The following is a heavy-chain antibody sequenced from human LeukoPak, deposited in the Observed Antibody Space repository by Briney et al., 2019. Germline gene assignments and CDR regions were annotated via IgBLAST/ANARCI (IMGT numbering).Heavy chain of an antibody. CDR2: ISASGGST. V-gene: IGHV3-23*01. CDR3: AKSQSGYCSGGSCSCDY. Sequence: GGSLRLSCAASGFSISNYAMNWVRQAPGKGLEWVSVISASGGSTSYADSVEGRFTISRDNSMNTLYLQTNSLRAEDTALYYCAKSQSGYCSGGSCSCDYWGQGTLVTVSS. CDR1: GFSISNYA. J-gene: IGHJ4*02. D-gene: IGHD2-15*01.